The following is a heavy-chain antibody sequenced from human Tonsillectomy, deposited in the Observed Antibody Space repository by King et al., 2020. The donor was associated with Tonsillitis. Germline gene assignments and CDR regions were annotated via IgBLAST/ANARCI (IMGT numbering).Heavy chain of an antibody. Sequence: VQLVESGGGLVQPGGSLRLSCAASGFTFSSYAMSWVRQAPGKGLEWVSAISGSGGSTYYADSVKGRFTISRDNSKNTLYLQMNSLRAEDTAVYYCAKAATGYCGSTSCYGLDAFDIWGQGTMVTVSS. D-gene: IGHD2-2*01. CDR3: AKAATGYCGSTSCYGLDAFDI. J-gene: IGHJ3*02. V-gene: IGHV3-23*04. CDR2: ISGSGGST. CDR1: GFTFSSYA.